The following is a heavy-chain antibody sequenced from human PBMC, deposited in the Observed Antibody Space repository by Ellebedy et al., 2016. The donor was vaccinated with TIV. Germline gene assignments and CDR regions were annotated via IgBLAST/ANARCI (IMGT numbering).Heavy chain of an antibody. J-gene: IGHJ6*02. V-gene: IGHV3-74*01. CDR3: VRDANPSRTTGTGGLDV. D-gene: IGHD1-1*01. CDR2: INGDDSST. CDR1: GFTFSSYW. Sequence: PGGSLRLSCAASGFTFSSYWMHWVRQAPGKGLVWVSRINGDDSSTSYADSVRGRFTISRDNAKNTLYLQMNSLRAEDTAVYYCVRDANPSRTTGTGGLDVWGQGTTVTVSS.